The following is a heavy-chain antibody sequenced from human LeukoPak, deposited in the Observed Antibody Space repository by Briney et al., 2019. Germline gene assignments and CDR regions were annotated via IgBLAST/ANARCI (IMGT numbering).Heavy chain of an antibody. V-gene: IGHV4-4*02. Sequence: SETLSLTCAVSGDSVSSSYWWSWVRQPPGKGLEWIGEIYHSGNTNFNPSLKSRVTISIDKSKNQFSLKLSSVTAADTAVYYCARETSSNLNGIDYWGQGALVTVSS. J-gene: IGHJ4*02. CDR1: GDSVSSSYW. CDR2: IYHSGNT. D-gene: IGHD6-13*01. CDR3: ARETSSNLNGIDY.